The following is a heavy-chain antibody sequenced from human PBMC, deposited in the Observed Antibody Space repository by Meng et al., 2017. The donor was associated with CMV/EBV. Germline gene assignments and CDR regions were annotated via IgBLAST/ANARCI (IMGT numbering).Heavy chain of an antibody. Sequence: SLKISCAASGFTFDDYAMHWVRQAPGKGLEWVSGISWNSGSIGYADSVKGRFTISRDNSKNTLYLQMNSLRAEDTAVYYCAIGEYDILTGSRPWGQGTLVTVSS. J-gene: IGHJ5*02. CDR1: GFTFDDYA. CDR3: AIGEYDILTGSRP. V-gene: IGHV3-9*01. CDR2: ISWNSGSI. D-gene: IGHD3-9*01.